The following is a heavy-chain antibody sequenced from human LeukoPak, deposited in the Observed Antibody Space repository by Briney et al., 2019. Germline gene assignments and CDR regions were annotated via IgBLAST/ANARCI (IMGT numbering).Heavy chain of an antibody. J-gene: IGHJ4*02. V-gene: IGHV3-30*18. Sequence: GGSLRLSCAASGFTFSSHGMHWVRQAPGKGLEWVAVISYDGSNKYYADSVKGRFTISRDNSKNTLYLQMNSLRAEDTAVYYCAKLDTAMERAPFDYWGQGTLVTVSS. CDR1: GFTFSSHG. CDR2: ISYDGSNK. CDR3: AKLDTAMERAPFDY. D-gene: IGHD5-18*01.